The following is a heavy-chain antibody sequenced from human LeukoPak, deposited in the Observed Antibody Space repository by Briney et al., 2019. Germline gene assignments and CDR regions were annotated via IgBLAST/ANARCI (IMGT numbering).Heavy chain of an antibody. CDR2: IYYSGST. CDR1: GGSINSSSYY. CDR3: ASGPRRLGYCSGGSCYSSVFDY. D-gene: IGHD2-15*01. V-gene: IGHV4-39*01. J-gene: IGHJ4*02. Sequence: SETLSLTCTVSGGSINSSSYYWGWIRQPPGKGLEWIGSIYYSGSTYYNPSLKSRVTISVDTSKNQFSLKLSSVTAADTAVYYCASGPRRLGYCSGGSCYSSVFDYWGQGTLVTVSS.